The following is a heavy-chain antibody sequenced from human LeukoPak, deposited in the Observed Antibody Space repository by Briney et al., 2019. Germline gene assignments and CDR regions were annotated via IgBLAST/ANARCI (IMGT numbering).Heavy chain of an antibody. J-gene: IGHJ4*02. D-gene: IGHD3-22*01. Sequence: GGSLRLSCAASGFTFSSYSMNWVRQAPGKGLEWVSSISSSSSYIYYADSVKGRFTISRDNAKNSLYLQMNSLRAEDTAVYYCAKRPVNYYDSSGYYYFDYWGQGTLVTVSS. CDR1: GFTFSSYS. V-gene: IGHV3-21*04. CDR2: ISSSSSYI. CDR3: AKRPVNYYDSSGYYYFDY.